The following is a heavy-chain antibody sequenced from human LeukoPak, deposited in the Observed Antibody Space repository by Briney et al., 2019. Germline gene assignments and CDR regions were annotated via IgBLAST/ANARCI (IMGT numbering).Heavy chain of an antibody. V-gene: IGHV4-59*12. CDR2: IYHSGSV. CDR3: ARDLAAAGTVFDY. J-gene: IGHJ4*02. CDR1: GGSLNGYY. Sequence: PSETLSLTCTVSGGSLNGYYWSWIRQPLGKGLEWIGFIYHSGSVNHNPSLKSRATVSVDTSKNQFSLRLSAVTAADTAVYYCARDLAAAGTVFDYWGQGTLVTVSS. D-gene: IGHD6-13*01.